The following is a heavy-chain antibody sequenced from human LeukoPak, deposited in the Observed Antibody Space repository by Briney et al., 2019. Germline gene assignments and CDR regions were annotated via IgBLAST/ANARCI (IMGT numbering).Heavy chain of an antibody. V-gene: IGHV3-11*01. J-gene: IGHJ4*02. Sequence: PGGSLRLSCAASGFTFSDYYMSWIRQAPGKGLDWVSYISSSGSTIYYADSVKGRFTISRDNAKNSLYLQMNSPRAEDTAVYYCAKDFRGYSYEVFYWGQGTLVTVSS. D-gene: IGHD5-18*01. CDR2: ISSSGSTI. CDR3: AKDFRGYSYEVFY. CDR1: GFTFSDYY.